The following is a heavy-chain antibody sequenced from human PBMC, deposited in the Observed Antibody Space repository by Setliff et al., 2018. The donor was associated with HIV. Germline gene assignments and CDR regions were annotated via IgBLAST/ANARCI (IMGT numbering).Heavy chain of an antibody. J-gene: IGHJ5*02. CDR1: GGSFNDYY. Sequence: SETLSLTCAVYGGSFNDYYWTWIRQPPGKGLEWIGEIDHSGNIKYHASLKSRVTISKDTSKNQISLKLTSVTAADTAVYYCARDRHSSGLGSYGPWGPGTLVTVSS. CDR3: ARDRHSSGLGSYGP. CDR2: IDHSGNI. D-gene: IGHD3-10*01. V-gene: IGHV4-34*01.